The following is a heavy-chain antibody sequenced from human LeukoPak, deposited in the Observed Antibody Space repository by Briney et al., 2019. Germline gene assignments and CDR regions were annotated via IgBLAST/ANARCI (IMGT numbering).Heavy chain of an antibody. CDR2: TYHSGST. CDR1: GYSISSGYY. D-gene: IGHD1-14*01. CDR3: TGGSGYYYYYYMDV. Sequence: SETLSLTCTVSGYSISSGYYWGWIRQPPGKGLEWIGSTYHSGSTYYNPSLKSRVTISVDTSKNQFSLKLSSVTAADTAVYYCTGGSGYYYYYYMDVWGKGTTVTVSS. V-gene: IGHV4-38-2*02. J-gene: IGHJ6*03.